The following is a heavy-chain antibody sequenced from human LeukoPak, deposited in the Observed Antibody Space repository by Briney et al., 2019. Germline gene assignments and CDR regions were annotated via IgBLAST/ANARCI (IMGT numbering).Heavy chain of an antibody. Sequence: SETLSLTCAVYGGSFSGYYWSWIRQPPGKGLEWIGEINHSGSTNYNPPLKSRVTMSVDTSMNQFSLKLSSVTAADTAVYYCARVVTTVTPVGYYYYYMDVWGKGTTVTVSS. CDR1: GGSFSGYY. CDR2: INHSGST. CDR3: ARVVTTVTPVGYYYYYMDV. V-gene: IGHV4-34*01. J-gene: IGHJ6*03. D-gene: IGHD4-11*01.